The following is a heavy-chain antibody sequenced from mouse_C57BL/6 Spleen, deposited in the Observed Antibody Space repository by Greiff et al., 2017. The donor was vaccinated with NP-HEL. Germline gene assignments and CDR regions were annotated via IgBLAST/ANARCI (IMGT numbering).Heavy chain of an antibody. D-gene: IGHD4-1*01. CDR3: ARLTGRRYFDV. J-gene: IGHJ1*03. Sequence: EVKLVESEGGLVQPGSSMKLSCTASGFTFSDYYMAWVRQVPEKGLEWVANINYDGSSTYYLDSLKSRFIISRDNAKNILYLQMSSLKSEDTATYYCARLTGRRYFDVWGTGTTVTVSS. V-gene: IGHV5-16*01. CDR2: INYDGSST. CDR1: GFTFSDYY.